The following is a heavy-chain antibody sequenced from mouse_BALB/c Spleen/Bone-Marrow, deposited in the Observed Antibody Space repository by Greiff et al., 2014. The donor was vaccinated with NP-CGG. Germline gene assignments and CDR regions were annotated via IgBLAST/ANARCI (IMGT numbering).Heavy chain of an antibody. V-gene: IGHV7-3*02. Sequence: EVKLVESGGGLVQPGGSLRLSCATSGFTFTDYYMNWVRQPPGKALEWLGFIRNKADGYTTEYSASVKVRFTISRDISQSILYLQMNTLRAEDSATYYCARDMGGLLFDYWGQGTTLTVSS. J-gene: IGHJ2*01. CDR1: GFTFTDYY. D-gene: IGHD2-3*01. CDR2: IRNKADGYTT. CDR3: ARDMGGLLFDY.